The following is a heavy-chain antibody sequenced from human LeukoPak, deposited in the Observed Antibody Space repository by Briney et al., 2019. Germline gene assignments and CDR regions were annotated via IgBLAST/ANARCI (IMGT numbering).Heavy chain of an antibody. D-gene: IGHD2-21*02. V-gene: IGHV3-23*01. J-gene: IGHJ6*02. Sequence: TGGSLRLSCAASGFTFSSYAMNWVRQAPGKGLEWVSTISGSGGSTYYADSVKGRFTISRDNSKNTLYLQMNSLRAEDTAVYYCAKDGKCGGDCYARYYYGMDVWGQGTTVTVSS. CDR1: GFTFSSYA. CDR2: ISGSGGST. CDR3: AKDGKCGGDCYARYYYGMDV.